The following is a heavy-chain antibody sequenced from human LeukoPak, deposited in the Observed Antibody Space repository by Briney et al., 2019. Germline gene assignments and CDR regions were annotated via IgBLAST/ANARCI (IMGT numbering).Heavy chain of an antibody. V-gene: IGHV3-43*02. CDR2: ITGDGGSA. CDR1: GFTFDDYA. Sequence: PGGSLRLSCAASGFTFDDYAMHWVRQAPGTGLEWVSLITGDGGSAYFADSVQGRFTISRDNSKNSLYLQLNRLRTEDTAFYYCAKDSASVACGYLYNWYDSWGQGTLVTVSS. J-gene: IGHJ5*01. D-gene: IGHD3-22*01. CDR3: AKDSASVACGYLYNWYDS.